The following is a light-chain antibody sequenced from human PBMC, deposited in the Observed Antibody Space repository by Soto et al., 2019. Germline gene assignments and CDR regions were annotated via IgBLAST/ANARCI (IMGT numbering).Light chain of an antibody. Sequence: EIVMTQSPATLSVSPGETATLSCWASQSVSSNLAWYQQKPGQAPRLHIYLPFTRATGIAARFSGSGSGTEFTLTINSLQSEDFAVYYCQQYNNWRYTFGQGTKLEIK. CDR2: LPF. V-gene: IGKV3-15*01. J-gene: IGKJ2*01. CDR3: QQYNNWRYT. CDR1: QSVSSN.